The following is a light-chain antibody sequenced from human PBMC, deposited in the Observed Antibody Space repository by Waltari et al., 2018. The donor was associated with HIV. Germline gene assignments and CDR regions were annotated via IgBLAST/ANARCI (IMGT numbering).Light chain of an antibody. Sequence: QSALTQPPSASGSPGQSVTLSCTGTSSDVGGYNYVSWHQQHPGKAPKLMIYDVIKRPSGVPVRFSGSKSGNTASLTFSGLQPEDEADYYCSSHAGSKVVFGGGTRLTVL. V-gene: IGLV2-8*01. CDR2: DVI. CDR3: SSHAGSKVV. J-gene: IGLJ2*01. CDR1: SSDVGGYNY.